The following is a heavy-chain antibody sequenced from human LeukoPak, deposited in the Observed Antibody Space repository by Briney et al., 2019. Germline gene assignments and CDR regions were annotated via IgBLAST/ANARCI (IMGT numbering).Heavy chain of an antibody. J-gene: IGHJ5*02. CDR1: GASISSSTDY. CDR2: IYYSGST. Sequence: SETLSLTCTVSGASISSSTDYWGWIRQPPGKGLEWIANIYYSGSTYYNPSLKSRVTISVDTSKNQFSLKTNSVTAADTAVYYCARDPAEYYDISGYLYNWFDPWGQGTLVTVSS. CDR3: ARDPAEYYDISGYLYNWFDP. V-gene: IGHV4-39*02. D-gene: IGHD3-22*01.